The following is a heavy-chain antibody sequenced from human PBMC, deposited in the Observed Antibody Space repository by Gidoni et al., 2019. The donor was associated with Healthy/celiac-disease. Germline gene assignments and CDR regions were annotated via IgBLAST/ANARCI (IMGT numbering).Heavy chain of an antibody. V-gene: IGHV4-34*01. Sequence: QVQLQQWGAGLLKPSETLSLTCAVYGGSFSGYYWSWIRQPPGKGLEWIGEINHSGSTNYNPSLKSRVTISVDTSKNQFSLKLSSVTAADTAVYYWAMGVRDYYMDVWGKGTTVTVSS. D-gene: IGHD2-8*01. J-gene: IGHJ6*03. CDR1: GGSFSGYY. CDR3: AMGVRDYYMDV. CDR2: INHSGST.